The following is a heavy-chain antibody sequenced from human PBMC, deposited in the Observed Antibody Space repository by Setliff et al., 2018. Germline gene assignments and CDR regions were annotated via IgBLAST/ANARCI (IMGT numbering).Heavy chain of an antibody. CDR2: ISPYNDNT. J-gene: IGHJ4*02. D-gene: IGHD3-22*01. V-gene: IGHV1-18*04. CDR1: GYMFKRYG. CDR3: ARINFYVSSGYYYASDN. Sequence: ASVKVSCKASGYMFKRYGINWMRQAPGQGFEWMGWISPYNDNTKSAQKFQDRITMTTDTTTSTSYMELRSLRSDDTAVYYCARINFYVSSGYYYASDNWGQGTLVTVSS.